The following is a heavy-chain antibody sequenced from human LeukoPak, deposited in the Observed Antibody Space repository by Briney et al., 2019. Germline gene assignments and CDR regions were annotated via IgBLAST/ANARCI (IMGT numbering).Heavy chain of an antibody. CDR3: ARGRDYYDSSGAPSYGGN. Sequence: PSETLSLTCAVYGGSFSGYYWSWICQPPGKGLEWIGEINHSGSTNYNPSLKSRVTISVDTSKNQFSLKLSSVTAADTAVYYCARGRDYYDSSGAPSYGGNWGQGTLVTVSS. CDR2: INHSGST. V-gene: IGHV4-34*01. J-gene: IGHJ4*02. D-gene: IGHD3-22*01. CDR1: GGSFSGYY.